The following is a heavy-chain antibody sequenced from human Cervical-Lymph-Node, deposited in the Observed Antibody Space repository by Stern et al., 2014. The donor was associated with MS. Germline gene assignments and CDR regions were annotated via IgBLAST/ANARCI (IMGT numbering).Heavy chain of an antibody. V-gene: IGHV3-49*05. CDR2: IRSKAYGGTT. D-gene: IGHD6-6*01. CDR3: TRASSSYTYYYYGMDV. Sequence: EVQLVKSGGGLVKPGRSLRLSCTASGFTFGDYAMNWFRQAPGKGLEWVGFIRSKAYGGTTEYAASVKGRFTISRDDSKSIAYLQMNSLKTEDTAVYYCTRASSSYTYYYYGMDVWGQGTTVTVSS. CDR1: GFTFGDYA. J-gene: IGHJ6*02.